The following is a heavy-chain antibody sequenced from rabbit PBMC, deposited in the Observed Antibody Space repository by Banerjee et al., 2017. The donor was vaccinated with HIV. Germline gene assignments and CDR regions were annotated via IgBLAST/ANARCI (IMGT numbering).Heavy chain of an antibody. Sequence: QEQLEESGGGLVQPEGSLTLTCKASGFDFSGYFYMCWVRQAPGKGLEWIGCIYTSSGSTDYANWAKGRFTISKTSSTTVTLQMTSLTAADTATYFCARGDGAYAGYDGLWGQGTLVTVS. J-gene: IGHJ4*01. CDR3: ARGDGAYAGYDGL. CDR1: GFDFSGYFY. D-gene: IGHD7-1*01. CDR2: IYTSSGST. V-gene: IGHV1S45*01.